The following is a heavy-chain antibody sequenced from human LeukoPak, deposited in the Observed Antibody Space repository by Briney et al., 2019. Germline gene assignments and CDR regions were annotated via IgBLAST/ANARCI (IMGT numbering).Heavy chain of an antibody. CDR2: ISYDGRQN. J-gene: IGHJ3*02. CDR1: GFTFSTYA. D-gene: IGHD4-23*01. Sequence: GRSLRLSCAASGFTFSTYAMNWVRQAPGKGLEWVAVISYDGRQNYYADSVKGRFTISRDNSKNTLYLQMNSLRAEDTAVYYCARPAVVTGVDAFDIWGQGTMVTVSS. V-gene: IGHV3-30*04. CDR3: ARPAVVTGVDAFDI.